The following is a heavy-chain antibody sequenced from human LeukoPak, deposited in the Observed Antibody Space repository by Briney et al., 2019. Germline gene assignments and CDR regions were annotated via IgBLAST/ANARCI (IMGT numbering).Heavy chain of an antibody. CDR1: GFTFSSYG. CDR2: IWYDGSNK. J-gene: IGHJ4*02. D-gene: IGHD2-15*01. V-gene: IGHV3-33*01. Sequence: GRSLRLSCAASGFTFSSYGMHWVRQAPGKGLEWVAVIWYDGSNKYYADSVKGRFTISRDNSKNTLYLQMNSLRAEDTAVYYCARDIGGNQFDYWGQGTLVTVSS. CDR3: ARDIGGNQFDY.